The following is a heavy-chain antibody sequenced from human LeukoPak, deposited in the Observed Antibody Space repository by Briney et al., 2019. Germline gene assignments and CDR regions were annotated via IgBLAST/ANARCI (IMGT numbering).Heavy chain of an antibody. V-gene: IGHV4-34*01. CDR1: GGSFSGYY. CDR3: ARGSDILRYFDWFPRAYFDY. J-gene: IGHJ4*02. CDR2: INHSGST. D-gene: IGHD3-9*01. Sequence: NPSETLSLTCAVYGGSFSGYYWSWIRQPPGKGLEWIGEINHSGSTNYNPSLKSRVTISVDTSKNQFSLKLSSVTAADTAVYYCARGSDILRYFDWFPRAYFDYWGQGTLVTVSS.